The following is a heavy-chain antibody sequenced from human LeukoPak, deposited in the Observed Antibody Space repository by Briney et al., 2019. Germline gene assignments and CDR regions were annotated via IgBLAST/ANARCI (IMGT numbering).Heavy chain of an antibody. CDR1: GFDFTNHA. J-gene: IGHJ4*02. V-gene: IGHV3-30*02. CDR3: AKSYGDYFDY. Sequence: QSGGSLRLSCAASGFDFTNHAMSWVRQAPGKGLEWVAFIRYDGSNKYYADSVKGRFTISRDNSKNTLYLQMNSLRAEDTAVYYCAKSYGDYFDYWGQETLVTVSS. CDR2: IRYDGSNK. D-gene: IGHD4-17*01.